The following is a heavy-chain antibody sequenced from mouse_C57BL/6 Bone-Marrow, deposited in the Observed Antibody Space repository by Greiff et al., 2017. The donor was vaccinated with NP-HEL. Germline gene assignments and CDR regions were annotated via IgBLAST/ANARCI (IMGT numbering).Heavy chain of an antibody. D-gene: IGHD2-2*01. V-gene: IGHV1-58*01. CDR1: GYTFTSYG. CDR3: TSGEGYDGFAY. Sequence: VQLQQSGAELVRPGSSVKMSCKTSGYTFTSYGINWVKQRPGQGLEWIGYIYIGTGYTAYNEKFKGKATLTSDTSYSTAYMQRSSLTSEDSAIYFCTSGEGYDGFAYWGQGTLVTVSA. J-gene: IGHJ3*01. CDR2: IYIGTGYT.